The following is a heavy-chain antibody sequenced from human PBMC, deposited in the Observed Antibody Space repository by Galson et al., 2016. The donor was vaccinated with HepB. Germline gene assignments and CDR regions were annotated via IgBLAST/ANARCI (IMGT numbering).Heavy chain of an antibody. D-gene: IGHD2/OR15-2a*01. V-gene: IGHV3-30*18. Sequence: SLRLSYAASGFTFSGYGMHWVRQAPGKGLEWVAADSMDGRRKFYADSVKGRFTISRDNSNNILFLQMSSLRADDTAVYFCAKRHEYCPPVGCSVDYWGQGTLVSVSS. CDR2: DSMDGRRK. J-gene: IGHJ4*02. CDR3: AKRHEYCPPVGCSVDY. CDR1: GFTFSGYG.